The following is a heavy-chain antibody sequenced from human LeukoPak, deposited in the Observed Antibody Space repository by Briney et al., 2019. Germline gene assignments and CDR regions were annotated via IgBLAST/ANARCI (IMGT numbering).Heavy chain of an antibody. CDR2: IDWNGGST. J-gene: IGHJ4*02. V-gene: IGHV3-20*04. D-gene: IGHD3-10*01. Sequence: GGSLRLSCAASGFTFDDYGMSWVRQAPGKGLEWVSGIDWNGGSTGYADSVKGRFTISRDNAKNSLYLQMNSLRAEDTAVYYCAKARGSGSYYTYYFDYWGQGTLVTVSS. CDR3: AKARGSGSYYTYYFDY. CDR1: GFTFDDYG.